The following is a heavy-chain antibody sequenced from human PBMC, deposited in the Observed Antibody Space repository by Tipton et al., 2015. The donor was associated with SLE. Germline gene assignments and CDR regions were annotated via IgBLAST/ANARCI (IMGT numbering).Heavy chain of an antibody. D-gene: IGHD3-10*01. CDR3: ARQRLRLLSPLDA. Sequence: TLSLTCTVSGGSISSGGHYWSWIWQPAGKGLEWIGRIHASGSSGSTEYNPSLKSRVSMSLDTSKNQFSLELTSVTAADTAVYYCARQRLRLLSPLDAWGQGTTVTVS. J-gene: IGHJ6*02. V-gene: IGHV4-61*02. CDR2: IHASGSSGST. CDR1: GGSISSGGHY.